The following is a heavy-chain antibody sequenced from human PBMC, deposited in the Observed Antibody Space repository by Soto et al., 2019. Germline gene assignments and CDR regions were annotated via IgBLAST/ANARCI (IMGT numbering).Heavy chain of an antibody. CDR3: ASLEWESTGYADY. CDR2: IKRDGSEK. J-gene: IGHJ4*02. CDR1: GFTFGSNW. Sequence: EVQLVESGGCLVQPGGSLRLSFAASGFTFGSNWMSWVRQAPGKGLEWVANIKRDGSEKYYVDSVKGRFTISRDNAKNTLYLQMNSLRADDTAVYYCASLEWESTGYADYWGQGTLVNVSS. D-gene: IGHD3-3*01. V-gene: IGHV3-7*03.